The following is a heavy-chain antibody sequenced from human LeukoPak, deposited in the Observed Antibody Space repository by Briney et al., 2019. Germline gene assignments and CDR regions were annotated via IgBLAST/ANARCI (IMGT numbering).Heavy chain of an antibody. J-gene: IGHJ4*02. Sequence: PGGSLRLSCAASGFSFRFYSVTWVRQAPRKGLEWVSSISSSTSNIYYADSVKGRFTISRDNSRSTLYLQMNSLRADDAAVYYCSKKGQNGDYGKPDWGQGTLVTVSS. CDR2: ISSSTSNI. D-gene: IGHD4-17*01. CDR1: GFSFRFYS. CDR3: SKKGQNGDYGKPD. V-gene: IGHV3-21*04.